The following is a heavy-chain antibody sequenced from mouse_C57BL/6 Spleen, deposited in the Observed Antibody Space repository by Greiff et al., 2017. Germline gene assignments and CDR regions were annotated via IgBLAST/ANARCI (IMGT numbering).Heavy chain of an antibody. CDR3: ARDYGSSLDY. J-gene: IGHJ2*01. Sequence: QVQLQQSGPELVKPGASVKISCKASGYAFSSSWMNWVKQRPGKGLEWIGRIYPGDGDTNYNGKFKGKATLTADKSSSTAYMQLRSLTAEDSAVYFCARDYGSSLDYWGQGTTLTVSS. D-gene: IGHD1-1*01. CDR2: IYPGDGDT. V-gene: IGHV1-82*01. CDR1: GYAFSSSW.